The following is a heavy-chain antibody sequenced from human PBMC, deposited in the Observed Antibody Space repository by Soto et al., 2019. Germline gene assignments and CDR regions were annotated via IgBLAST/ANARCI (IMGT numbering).Heavy chain of an antibody. CDR1: GYSFTSYW. Sequence: GESLKISCKGSGYSFTSYWISWVRQMPGKGLEWMGRIDPSDSYTNYSPSFQGHVTISADKSISTAYLQWSSLKASDTAVYYCARLKVLWFGGDYYYYGMDVWGQGTTVTVSS. V-gene: IGHV5-10-1*01. J-gene: IGHJ6*02. CDR3: ARLKVLWFGGDYYYYGMDV. CDR2: IDPSDSYT. D-gene: IGHD3-10*01.